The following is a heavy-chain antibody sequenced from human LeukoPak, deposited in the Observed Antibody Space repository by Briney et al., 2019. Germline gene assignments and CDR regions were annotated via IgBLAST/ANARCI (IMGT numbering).Heavy chain of an antibody. CDR1: GGTFSSYA. CDR2: IIPIFGTA. CDR3: ARGGDWLPQY. Sequence: SVKVSCKASGGTFSSYAISWVRQAPGQGLEWMGGIIPIFGTANYAQKFQGRVTITADESTSTAYMELRSLRSDDTAVYYCARGGDWLPQYWGQGTLVTVSS. D-gene: IGHD3-9*01. V-gene: IGHV1-69*13. J-gene: IGHJ4*02.